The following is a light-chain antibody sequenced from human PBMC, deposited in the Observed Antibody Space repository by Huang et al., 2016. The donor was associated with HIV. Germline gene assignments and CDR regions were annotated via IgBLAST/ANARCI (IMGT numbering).Light chain of an antibody. CDR1: HNISSF. Sequence: DIQMTQSPSSLSASVGDRVTITCRASHNISSFLNWYQQKPGRAPKLLIYSASGLHSGVPSRFSGSGSGTDFTLTINNLQPEDFATFYCHQSHSIPKTFGQGTKVEIK. J-gene: IGKJ1*01. V-gene: IGKV1-39*01. CDR2: SAS. CDR3: HQSHSIPKT.